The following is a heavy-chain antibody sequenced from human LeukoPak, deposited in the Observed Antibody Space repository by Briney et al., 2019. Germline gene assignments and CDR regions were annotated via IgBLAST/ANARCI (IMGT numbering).Heavy chain of an antibody. CDR1: GFTFDDYA. V-gene: IGHV3-43*02. J-gene: IGHJ4*02. CDR2: ITGDDSGT. CDR3: SKEGPIAVANYFDY. Sequence: GGSLRLSCAASGFTFDDYAMHWVRHAPGKGLEWVSLITGDDSGTYYADSVKGRFTISRDNSKNSLYLQMNSLRTEDTALYYCSKEGPIAVANYFDYWGQGTLVTVSS. D-gene: IGHD6-19*01.